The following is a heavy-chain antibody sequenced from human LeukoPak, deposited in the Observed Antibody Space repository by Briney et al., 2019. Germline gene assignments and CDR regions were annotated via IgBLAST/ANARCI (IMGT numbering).Heavy chain of an antibody. CDR1: GFTFSSYA. J-gene: IGHJ4*02. V-gene: IGHV3-64D*06. D-gene: IGHD6-19*01. CDR2: ITYNGVTT. Sequence: PGGSLSLSCSASGFTFSSYARHWIRQPPGKGLEYVSAITYNGVTTYNPDSEKRRPTFSSDNSKNTLYLQMGSLRAEDPAVYYCVKTGRSGWYLDYWGQGTVVSVSS. CDR3: VKTGRSGWYLDY.